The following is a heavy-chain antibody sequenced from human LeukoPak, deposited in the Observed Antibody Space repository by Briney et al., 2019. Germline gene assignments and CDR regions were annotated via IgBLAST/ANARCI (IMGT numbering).Heavy chain of an antibody. D-gene: IGHD2-2*01. CDR2: INPTNSDT. CDR1: GDTSGDTFTTYY. J-gene: IGHJ4*02. V-gene: IGHV1-46*01. CDR3: AAEYAASNFFDY. Sequence: ASVKVSCKASGDTSGDTFTTYYIHWVRQAPGQGLEWMGIINPTNSDTSYAHKFRGRITMTRDTSTSTVYMELRSLRADDTAVYFCAAEYAASNFFDYWGQGTLVTVSS.